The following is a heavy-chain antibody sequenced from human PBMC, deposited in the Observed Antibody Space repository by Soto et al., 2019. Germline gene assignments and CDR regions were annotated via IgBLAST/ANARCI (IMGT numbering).Heavy chain of an antibody. CDR3: ARYSGSYSRGLDY. CDR2: LRNKANSYNT. Sequence: PGGSLRLSCAASGFTFSDHYMEWVRQAPGKGLEWVGRLRNKANSYNTEYAASVKGRFTISRDDSRNSLYLQMNSLKTEDTAVFYCARYSGSYSRGLDYWGQGTPVIVSS. V-gene: IGHV3-72*01. CDR1: GFTFSDHY. D-gene: IGHD1-26*01. J-gene: IGHJ4*02.